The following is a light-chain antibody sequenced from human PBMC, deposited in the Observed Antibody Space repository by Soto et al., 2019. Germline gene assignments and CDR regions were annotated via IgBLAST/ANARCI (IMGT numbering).Light chain of an antibody. CDR2: KAS. V-gene: IGKV1-5*03. Sequence: ETQMTQKSRTLSASVGGRVTITCRASKNNNRGLAWYQEKPGKAPNLLIYKASFLENGVPSRFSGSGSTAEFTLTISRLQPDDFATYYCQHYKSYWTFGRGTKVDIK. CDR3: QHYKSYWT. J-gene: IGKJ4*01. CDR1: KNNNRG.